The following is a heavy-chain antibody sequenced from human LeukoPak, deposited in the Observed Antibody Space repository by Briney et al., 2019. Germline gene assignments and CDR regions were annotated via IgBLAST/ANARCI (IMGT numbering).Heavy chain of an antibody. D-gene: IGHD3-16*01. Sequence: GGSLRLSCAASGFTFSSTWMHWFRQAPGKGPVWVSRIHSDGSSTIDADSVKGRFTISRDNARNTLYLQMNSLRAEDTAVYYCVRDRYYVPDYWGQGTLVTVSS. CDR3: VRDRYYVPDY. CDR2: IHSDGSST. V-gene: IGHV3-74*01. J-gene: IGHJ4*02. CDR1: GFTFSSTW.